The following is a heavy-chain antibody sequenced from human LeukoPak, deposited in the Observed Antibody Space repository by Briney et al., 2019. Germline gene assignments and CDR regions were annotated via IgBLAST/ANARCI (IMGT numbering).Heavy chain of an antibody. CDR1: GYTFTSYD. D-gene: IGHD6-19*01. Sequence: GASMKVSCKASGYTFTSYDINWVRQAPGQGLEWMGGIIPIFGTANYAQKFQGRVTITADESTSTAYMELSSLRSEDTAVYYCASSGIAVHWGQGTLVTVSS. CDR2: IIPIFGTA. CDR3: ASSGIAVH. J-gene: IGHJ4*02. V-gene: IGHV1-69*13.